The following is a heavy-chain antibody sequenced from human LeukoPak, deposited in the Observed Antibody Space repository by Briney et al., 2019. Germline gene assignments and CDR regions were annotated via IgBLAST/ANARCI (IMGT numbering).Heavy chain of an antibody. J-gene: IGHJ4*02. D-gene: IGHD2-15*01. Sequence: PSETLSLTCTVSGGSISSYYWSWIRQPPGKGLEWIGYIYYSGSTNYNPSLKSRVTISVDTSKNQFSLKLSSVTAADTAVYYCARTSRENCSGGSRPTKFDYWGQGTLVTVSS. CDR1: GGSISSYY. CDR3: ARTSRENCSGGSRPTKFDY. V-gene: IGHV4-59*01. CDR2: IYYSGST.